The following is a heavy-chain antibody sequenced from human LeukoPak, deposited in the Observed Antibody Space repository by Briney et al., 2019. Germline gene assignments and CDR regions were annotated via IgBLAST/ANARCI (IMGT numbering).Heavy chain of an antibody. Sequence: PGGSLRLSCAASGFTFSSYAMSWVRQAPGKGLEWVSAISGSGGGTYYADSVKGRFTISRDNSKNTLYLQMNSLRAEDTAVYYCAKDASSYYDSSGYLDHWGQGTLVTVSS. CDR2: ISGSGGGT. CDR1: GFTFSSYA. V-gene: IGHV3-23*01. D-gene: IGHD3-22*01. CDR3: AKDASSYYDSSGYLDH. J-gene: IGHJ4*02.